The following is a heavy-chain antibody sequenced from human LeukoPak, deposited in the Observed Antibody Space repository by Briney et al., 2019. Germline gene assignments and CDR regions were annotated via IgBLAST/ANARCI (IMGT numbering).Heavy chain of an antibody. Sequence: SETLSLTCAVSGYSISSGYYWGWIRQPPGKGLEWIGSIYHSGSTYYNPSLKSRVTISVDTSKNQFSLKLSSVTAADTAVYYCARRHGSGWPTFDYWGQGTPVTVSS. V-gene: IGHV4-38-2*01. CDR2: IYHSGST. D-gene: IGHD6-19*01. J-gene: IGHJ4*02. CDR1: GYSISSGYY. CDR3: ARRHGSGWPTFDY.